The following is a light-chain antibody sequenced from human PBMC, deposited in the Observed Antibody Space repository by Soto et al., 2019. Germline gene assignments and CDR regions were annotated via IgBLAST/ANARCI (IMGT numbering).Light chain of an antibody. CDR1: SSDFGSYNL. J-gene: IGLJ2*01. CDR2: DVY. CDR3: SSYAGSSTFVL. V-gene: IGLV2-23*02. Sequence: QSVLTQPASVSGSPGQSITISCTGTSSDFGSYNLVSWYRHHPGKAPKLMIYDVYKRPSGVSNRFSGSKSGNTASLTISGLQAEDEADYYCSSYAGSSTFVLFGGGTKVTVL.